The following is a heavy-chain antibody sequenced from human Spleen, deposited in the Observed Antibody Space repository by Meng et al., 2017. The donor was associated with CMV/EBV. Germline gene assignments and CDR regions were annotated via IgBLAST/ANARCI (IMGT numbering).Heavy chain of an antibody. D-gene: IGHD1-14*01. V-gene: IGHV1-2*02. J-gene: IGHJ5*01. CDR3: ARVDEPLHYPDS. Sequence: ASVKVSCKASGYTFTGYYMHWVRQAPGQGLEWMGWINPNSGGTNYAQKFQGRVTMTRDTSISTAYMELSRLRSDDTAVYYCARVDEPLHYPDSWGQGTLVTVSS. CDR2: INPNSGGT. CDR1: GYTFTGYY.